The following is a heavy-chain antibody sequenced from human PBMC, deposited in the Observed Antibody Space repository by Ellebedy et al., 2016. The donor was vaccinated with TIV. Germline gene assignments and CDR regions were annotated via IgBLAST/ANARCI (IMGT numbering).Heavy chain of an antibody. CDR1: GYTFTTYP. V-gene: IGHV7-4-1*02. CDR2: INTNTGNP. CDR3: ARVRCSATNCLAGYYGLDA. J-gene: IGHJ6*02. D-gene: IGHD2-2*01. Sequence: AASVKVSCKASGYTFTTYPMNWVRQAPGQGLEWMGWINTNTGNPTYAQGFTGRFVFSLDASVSTAYLQISGLKAEDTAVYYCARVRCSATNCLAGYYGLDAWGRGTTVTVSS.